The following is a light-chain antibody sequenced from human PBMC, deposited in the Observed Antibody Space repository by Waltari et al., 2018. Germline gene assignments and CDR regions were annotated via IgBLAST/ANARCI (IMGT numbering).Light chain of an antibody. Sequence: EIVMTQSPATLSVSPGERATLSCRASQSVRNNLFWYQQKPGQAPRLLIYGASTRVTGIPARFSGSGSGTEFTLTISSLQSEDFAVYYCQQYNNWPPWTFGQGTKVEIK. CDR3: QQYNNWPPWT. V-gene: IGKV3-15*01. CDR1: QSVRNN. CDR2: GAS. J-gene: IGKJ1*01.